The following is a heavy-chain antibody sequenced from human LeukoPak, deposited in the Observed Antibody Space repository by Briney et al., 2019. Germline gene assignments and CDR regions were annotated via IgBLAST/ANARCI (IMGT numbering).Heavy chain of an antibody. V-gene: IGHV1-2*02. Sequence: ASVTVSCKASGYTFTGYYMHWVRQAPGQGLEWMGWINPNSGGTNYAQKFQGRVTMTRDMSISTVYMELSRLRSDDTAVYYCARCYDSGSPNYYYHMDVWGKGTTVTVSS. CDR3: ARCYDSGSPNYYYHMDV. CDR1: GYTFTGYY. D-gene: IGHD3-10*01. CDR2: INPNSGGT. J-gene: IGHJ6*03.